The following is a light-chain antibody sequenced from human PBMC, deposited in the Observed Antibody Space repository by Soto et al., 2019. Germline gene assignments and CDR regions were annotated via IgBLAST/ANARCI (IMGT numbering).Light chain of an antibody. CDR2: VAS. CDR1: QSVTNN. V-gene: IGKV3-15*01. J-gene: IGKJ1*01. Sequence: EVVMTQSPATLSVSPGERATLSCRASQSVTNNLVWFQQKPGQAPRPLIYVASIRATGIPARFSGSGSGTEYTLTICSLLSEDFAVYYCQQYNNWPWTFGQGTKVEIK. CDR3: QQYNNWPWT.